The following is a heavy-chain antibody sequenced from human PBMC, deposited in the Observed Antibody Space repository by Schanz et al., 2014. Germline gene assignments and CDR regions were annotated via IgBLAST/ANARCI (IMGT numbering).Heavy chain of an antibody. CDR2: ISANSGGT. CDR3: ARDSDVSKYNLFDS. J-gene: IGHJ5*01. CDR1: GYTLTNFD. Sequence: QVQLVQSEAAVKKPGASVKVSCKASGYTLTNFDINWVRQAPGQGLEWMGWISANSGGTNYAQKFQGRVTMTRDTSISTAYMELSRLKSDDTAVYYCARDSDVSKYNLFDSWGQGTLVTVSS. V-gene: IGHV1-2*02.